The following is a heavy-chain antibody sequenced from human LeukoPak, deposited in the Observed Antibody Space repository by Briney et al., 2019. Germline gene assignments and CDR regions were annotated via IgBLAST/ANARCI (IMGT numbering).Heavy chain of an antibody. CDR1: GYTFINYG. Sequence: ASVKVSCKASGYTFINYGISWVRQAPGQGLEWIGWISANSGNTKFAQKVQGRITMTTDTSTSTAYMELRSLRSDDTAVYYCAREVVITTGEAFDIWGQGTMVTVSS. CDR2: ISANSGNT. D-gene: IGHD3-22*01. V-gene: IGHV1-18*01. CDR3: AREVVITTGEAFDI. J-gene: IGHJ3*02.